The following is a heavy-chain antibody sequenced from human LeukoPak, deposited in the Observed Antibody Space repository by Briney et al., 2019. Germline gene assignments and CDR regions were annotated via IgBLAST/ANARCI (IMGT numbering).Heavy chain of an antibody. V-gene: IGHV4-34*01. D-gene: IGHD3-10*01. J-gene: IGHJ4*02. CDR1: GGSFSGYD. Sequence: SETLSLTCAVYGGSFSGYDWSWIRQPPGKGLEWIEEINHSGSTNYNPSLKSRVTISVDTSKNQFSLKLNFVTAADTAVYYCARKGRGPYGSVNGYFDYWGQGTLVTVSS. CDR2: INHSGST. CDR3: ARKGRGPYGSVNGYFDY.